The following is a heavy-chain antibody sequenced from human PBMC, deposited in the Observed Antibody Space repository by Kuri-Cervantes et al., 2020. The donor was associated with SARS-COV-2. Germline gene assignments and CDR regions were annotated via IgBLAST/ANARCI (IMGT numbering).Heavy chain of an antibody. D-gene: IGHD6-13*01. Sequence: ASVNVSCKASGYTFTSYGISWVRQAPGQGLEWMGWISAYNGNTNYAQKRQGRVTMTTDTSTSTAYMELSSLRSEDTAVYYRARDQVAAAGTGSLGWFDPWGQGTLVTVSS. CDR1: GYTFTSYG. J-gene: IGHJ5*02. V-gene: IGHV1-18*01. CDR3: ARDQVAAAGTGSLGWFDP. CDR2: ISAYNGNT.